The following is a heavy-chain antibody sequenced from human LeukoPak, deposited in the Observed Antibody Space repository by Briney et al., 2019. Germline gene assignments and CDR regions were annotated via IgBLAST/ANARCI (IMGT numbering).Heavy chain of an antibody. CDR2: INAYSGNT. CDR1: GYNYKTYG. J-gene: IGHJ4*02. V-gene: IGHV1-18*01. CDR3: VSGECSSTSCYPRRDY. Sequence: ASVKVSCKASGYNYKTYGISWVRQAPGQGLEWMGWINAYSGNTAYKQSVQGRLTMATDTSTTTAYMELGSLRSDDTATYYCVSGECSSTSCYPRRDYWGQGTLVTVSS. D-gene: IGHD2-2*01.